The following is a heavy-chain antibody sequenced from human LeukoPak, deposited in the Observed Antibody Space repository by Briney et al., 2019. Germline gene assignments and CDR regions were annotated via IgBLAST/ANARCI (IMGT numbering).Heavy chain of an antibody. J-gene: IGHJ6*02. CDR3: AEGGGFLEGYYYYGMDV. D-gene: IGHD3-3*01. V-gene: IGHV3-30*18. CDR1: GFTFSSYG. CDR2: ISYDGSNK. Sequence: PGRSLRLSCAASGFTFSSYGMHWVRQAPGKGLEWVAVISYDGSNKYYADSVKGRFTISRDNSKNTLYLQMNSLRAEDTAVYYCAEGGGFLEGYYYYGMDVWGQGTTVTVSS.